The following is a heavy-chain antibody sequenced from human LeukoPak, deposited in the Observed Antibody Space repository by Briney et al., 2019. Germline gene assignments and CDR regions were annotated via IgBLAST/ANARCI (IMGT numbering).Heavy chain of an antibody. D-gene: IGHD3-10*01. CDR2: IYWNDDK. CDR3: AHDSGSALYGSGSPRRAFDY. CDR1: GFSLSTSGVG. V-gene: IGHV2-5*01. Sequence: SGPTQVNPTQTLTLTCTFSGFSLSTSGVGVGWIRQPPGKALEWLALIYWNDDKRYSPSLKSRLTITKDTSKNQVVLTMTNMDPVDTATYYCAHDSGSALYGSGSPRRAFDYWGQGTLVTVSS. J-gene: IGHJ4*02.